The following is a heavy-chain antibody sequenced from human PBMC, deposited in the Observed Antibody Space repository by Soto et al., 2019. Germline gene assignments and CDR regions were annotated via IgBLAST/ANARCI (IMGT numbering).Heavy chain of an antibody. CDR3: ARAKEYRGSAGMDV. CDR2: TYYRSKWYN. V-gene: IGHV6-1*01. J-gene: IGHJ6*01. Sequence: QTLALTCAISGDSVSSNSAAWNWIRQSPSRGLEWLGRTYYRSKWYNDYTVSVKSRITINPDTSKNQFSLHLNSVTPDDTAVYYCARAKEYRGSAGMDVWGQGTRVT. D-gene: IGHD5-12*01. CDR1: GDSVSSNSAA.